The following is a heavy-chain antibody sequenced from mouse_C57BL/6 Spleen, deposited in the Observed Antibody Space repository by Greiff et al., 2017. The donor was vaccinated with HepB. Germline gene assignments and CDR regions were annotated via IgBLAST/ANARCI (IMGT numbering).Heavy chain of an antibody. J-gene: IGHJ2*01. D-gene: IGHD1-1*01. CDR2: IHPNSGST. Sequence: QVQLQQPGAELVKPGASVKLFCKASGYTFTSYWMHWVKQRPGQGLEWIGMIHPNSGSTNYNEKFKSKATLTVDKSSSTAYMQLSSLTSEDSAVYYCARNYYGSSRYYFDYWGQGTTLTVSS. CDR3: ARNYYGSSRYYFDY. CDR1: GYTFTSYW. V-gene: IGHV1-64*01.